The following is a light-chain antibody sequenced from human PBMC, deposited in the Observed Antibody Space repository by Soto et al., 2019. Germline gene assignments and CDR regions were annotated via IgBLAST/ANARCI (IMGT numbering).Light chain of an antibody. CDR2: AAS. CDR3: QQAISFPIT. V-gene: IGKV1-12*01. J-gene: IGKJ5*01. CDR1: QDISTY. Sequence: DIQMTQSPSSLSASVGDRVTITCQASQDISTYLGWYQQKPGKAPKLLIYAASSLQTGVPSRFSGSGSGTDFTLTISSLQPEDFGTYYCQQAISFPITFGQGTRLEIK.